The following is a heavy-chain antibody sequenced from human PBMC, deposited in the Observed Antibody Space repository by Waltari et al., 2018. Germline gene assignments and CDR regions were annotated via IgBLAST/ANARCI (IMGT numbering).Heavy chain of an antibody. CDR2: INPSGGNT. J-gene: IGHJ6*03. CDR3: ARGEVRGYQPAGYMDV. CDR1: GYPFPIYY. D-gene: IGHD3-22*01. V-gene: IGHV1-46*01. Sequence: QVQLVQSGAEVQKPGASVKVSCKAAGYPFPIYYMHWGRTAPGQGLVWMGRINPSGGNTSYAQKFQGRVTMTRDTSTSKVYMELSSLRSEDTAVYYCARGEVRGYQPAGYMDVWGKGTTVTVSS.